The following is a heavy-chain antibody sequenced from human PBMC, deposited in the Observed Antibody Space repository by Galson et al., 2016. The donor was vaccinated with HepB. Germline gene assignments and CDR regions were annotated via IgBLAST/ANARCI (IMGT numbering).Heavy chain of an antibody. CDR3: ATGGPLGSYFDY. V-gene: IGHV3-15*05. D-gene: IGHD1-26*01. CDR2: IRSKRDAETT. CDR1: GSTFTNVW. J-gene: IGHJ4*02. Sequence: SLRLSCAVSGSTFTNVWMSWVRQAPGKGLEWVARIRSKRDAETTDYVAAVRGRFTISRDDSEKKVYLQMNSLKSEDTAVYHCATGGPLGSYFDYWGQGSLVTVSS.